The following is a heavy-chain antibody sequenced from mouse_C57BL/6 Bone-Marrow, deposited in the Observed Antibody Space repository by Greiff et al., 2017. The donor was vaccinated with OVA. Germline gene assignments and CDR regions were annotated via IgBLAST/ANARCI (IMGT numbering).Heavy chain of an antibody. Sequence: QVQLQQSGAELARPGASVKLSCKASGYTFTSYGISWVKQRTGQGLEWIGEIYPRSGNTYYNEKFKGKATLTADKSSSTAYMELRSLTSEDSAVDFCARWDYGSSSFAYWGQGTLVTVSA. J-gene: IGHJ3*01. D-gene: IGHD1-1*01. CDR1: GYTFTSYG. V-gene: IGHV1-81*01. CDR2: IYPRSGNT. CDR3: ARWDYGSSSFAY.